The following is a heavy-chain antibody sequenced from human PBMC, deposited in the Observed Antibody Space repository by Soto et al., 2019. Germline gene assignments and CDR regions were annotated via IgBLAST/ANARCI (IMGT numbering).Heavy chain of an antibody. D-gene: IGHD6-19*01. V-gene: IGHV3-7*04. CDR1: GFTFSSYW. CDR3: AREGRGIAVAPDLFDY. CDR2: IKQDGSEK. Sequence: GSLRLSCAASGFTFSSYWMSWVRQAPGKGLEWVANIKQDGSEKYYVDSVKGRFTISRDNAKNSLYLQMNSLRAEDTAVYYCAREGRGIAVAPDLFDYWGQGTLVTVSS. J-gene: IGHJ4*02.